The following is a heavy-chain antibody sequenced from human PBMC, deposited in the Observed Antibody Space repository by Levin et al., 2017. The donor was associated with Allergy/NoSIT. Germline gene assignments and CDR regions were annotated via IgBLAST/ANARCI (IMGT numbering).Heavy chain of an antibody. Sequence: GSLRLSCAASGFTFSKAWMSWVRRAPGKGLEWVGRIKRKTDGGTTDYAAPVKGRFTISRDDSKNTLYLQMNSLKTEDTAVYYCATVGGNSGALDYWGQGTLVTVSS. J-gene: IGHJ4*02. V-gene: IGHV3-15*01. D-gene: IGHD4-23*01. CDR1: GFTFSKAW. CDR2: IKRKTDGGTT. CDR3: ATVGGNSGALDY.